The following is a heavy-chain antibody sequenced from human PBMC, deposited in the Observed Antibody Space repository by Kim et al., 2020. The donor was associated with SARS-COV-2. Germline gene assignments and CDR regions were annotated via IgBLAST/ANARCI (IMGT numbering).Heavy chain of an antibody. D-gene: IGHD6-13*01. J-gene: IGHJ5*02. Sequence: GESLKISCTDYGHTSGSHWITWVRQTPGKGLEWVGRIDLSDSYTNYSPSFRGHVTISADKSNSTAFLQWTSVKASDTAIYYCARHAAAAGDWLDPWGQGTLVTVSS. CDR1: GHTSGSHW. V-gene: IGHV5-10-1*01. CDR2: IDLSDSYT. CDR3: ARHAAAAGDWLDP.